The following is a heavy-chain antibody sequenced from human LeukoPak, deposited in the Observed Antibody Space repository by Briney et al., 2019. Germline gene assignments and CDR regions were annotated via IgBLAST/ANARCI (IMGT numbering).Heavy chain of an antibody. CDR1: GFTFSSYA. V-gene: IGHV3-23*01. J-gene: IGHJ6*02. CDR3: ARLLSRMDV. Sequence: GGSLRLSCAASGFTFSSYAMSWVRQAPGKGLEWVSAISGSGGNTSNADSVKGRFIISRDNPKKTLYLQMSSRRDENTAAYYSARLLSRMDVWVQGTTVTV. CDR2: ISGSGGNT.